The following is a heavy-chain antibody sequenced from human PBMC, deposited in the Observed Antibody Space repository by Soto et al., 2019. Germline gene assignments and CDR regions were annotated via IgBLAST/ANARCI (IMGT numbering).Heavy chain of an antibody. J-gene: IGHJ4*02. CDR1: GYTFLAFY. V-gene: IGHV1-46*01. Sequence: QVQLVQPGTEVKKPGASVKVSCKPSGYTFLAFYIPWLHQAPGQGLEWMGFINPSGGGTTYAQQFQGRLTMTRDTSTSTVYMELISLRSEDTAIYYCARDKPFSAGYWGQGTLVT. CDR2: INPSGGGT. CDR3: ARDKPFSAGY. D-gene: IGHD3-3*02.